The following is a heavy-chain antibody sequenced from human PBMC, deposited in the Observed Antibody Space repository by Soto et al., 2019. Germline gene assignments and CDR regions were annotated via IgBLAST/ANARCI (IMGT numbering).Heavy chain of an antibody. CDR1: GGSFSGYY. J-gene: IGHJ5*02. Sequence: PSGTLSLTSRVYGGSFSGYYWSWIRQPPGKGLEWLGEINHSGSTNYNPPLKRRATIAVDTPQHQFSLKLGSVTAADTAVYYCARGTTFVSRWFDPCGEVPLVTVSP. V-gene: IGHV4-34*01. CDR2: INHSGST. CDR3: ARGTTFVSRWFDP. D-gene: IGHD3-10*02.